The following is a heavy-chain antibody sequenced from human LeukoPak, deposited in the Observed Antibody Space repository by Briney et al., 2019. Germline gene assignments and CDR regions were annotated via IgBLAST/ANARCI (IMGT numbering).Heavy chain of an antibody. CDR1: GFTFSSYG. D-gene: IGHD3-3*01. CDR2: IRYDGNNE. CDR3: AKDAVFWSAQGADPHY. V-gene: IGHV3-30*02. J-gene: IGHJ4*02. Sequence: GGSLTLSCAASGFTFSSYGMHWVRQAPGKGLEWVAFIRYDGNNEYYGDSGKGRFTISRDNSKKTLYLQMNSLRHEDTAVYYCAKDAVFWSAQGADPHYWGQGTLVTVSS.